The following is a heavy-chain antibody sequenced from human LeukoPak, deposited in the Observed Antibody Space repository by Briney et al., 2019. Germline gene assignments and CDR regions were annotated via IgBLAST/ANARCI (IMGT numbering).Heavy chain of an antibody. CDR3: ARTPGSETDHNWFDP. D-gene: IGHD3-10*01. V-gene: IGHV6-1*01. Sequence: SQTLSLTCAISGDSVSSNSAAWNWIRQSPSRGLEWLGRTYYRSKWYNDYAVSVKSRITINPDTSKNQFSLKLSSVTAADTAVYYCARTPGSETDHNWFDPWGQGTLVTVSS. CDR1: GDSVSSNSAA. CDR2: TYYRSKWYN. J-gene: IGHJ5*02.